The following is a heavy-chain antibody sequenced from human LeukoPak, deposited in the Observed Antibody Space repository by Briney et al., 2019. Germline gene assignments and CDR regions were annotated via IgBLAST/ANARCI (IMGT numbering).Heavy chain of an antibody. J-gene: IGHJ4*02. D-gene: IGHD1-26*01. V-gene: IGHV4-59*10. Sequence: PSETLSLTCAVYGGSFSGYYWSWIRQPAGKGLEWIGRIYTSGSTNYNPSLKSRVTMSVDTSKNQFSLKLSSVTAADTAVYYCARAPHSGSYSYFDYWGQGTLVTVSS. CDR3: ARAPHSGSYSYFDY. CDR1: GGSFSGYY. CDR2: IYTSGST.